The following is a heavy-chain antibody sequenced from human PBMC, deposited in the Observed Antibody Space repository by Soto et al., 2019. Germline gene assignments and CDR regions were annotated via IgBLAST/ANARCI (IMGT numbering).Heavy chain of an antibody. Sequence: ASVKVSCKASGGTFSSYAISWVRQAPGQGLEWMGGIIPIFGTANYAQKFQDRVTMTRDTSTSTVYMELSSLRSEDTAAYYCARENWFDPWGQGTLVTVSS. CDR2: IIPIFGTA. V-gene: IGHV1-69*05. J-gene: IGHJ5*02. CDR1: GGTFSSYA. CDR3: ARENWFDP.